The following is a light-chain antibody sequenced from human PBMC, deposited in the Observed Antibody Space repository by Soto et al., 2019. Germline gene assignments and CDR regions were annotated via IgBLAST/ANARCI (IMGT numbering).Light chain of an antibody. V-gene: IGKV3-11*01. J-gene: IGKJ5*01. Sequence: EIVLTQSPATLSLSPGERATLSCRASQSVSRYLAWYQQKPGQAPRLLIYDASNRATGVSARFSGSGSGTDFTLTISSLEPEDFAVYYCQQRNDWRRGTFGQGTRLENK. CDR1: QSVSRY. CDR3: QQRNDWRRGT. CDR2: DAS.